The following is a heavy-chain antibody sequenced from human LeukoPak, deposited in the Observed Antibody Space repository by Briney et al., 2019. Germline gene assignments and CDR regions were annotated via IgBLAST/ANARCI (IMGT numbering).Heavy chain of an antibody. D-gene: IGHD6-19*01. J-gene: IGHJ4*02. V-gene: IGHV3-23*01. CDR2: ICGSGGTT. CDR3: VKGSGRAVAATGKDHFDS. Sequence: GGCLRLSCRASGFTFRNYAMTWVREAPGRGLEWVSCICGSGGTTYYADSGRGRFTISRDNSKNTLFLQMNRLGAEDTAVYYCVKGSGRAVAATGKDHFDSWGQGTLVTVSS. CDR1: GFTFRNYA.